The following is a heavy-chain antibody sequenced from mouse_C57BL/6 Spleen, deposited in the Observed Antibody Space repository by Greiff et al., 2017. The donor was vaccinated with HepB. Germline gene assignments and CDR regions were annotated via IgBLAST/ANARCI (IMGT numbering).Heavy chain of an antibody. CDR3: ARSGYYGSSDFDY. CDR1: GYAFSSSW. J-gene: IGHJ2*01. V-gene: IGHV1-82*01. CDR2: IYPGDGDT. Sequence: QVQLQQSGPELVKPGASVKISCKASGYAFSSSWMNWVKQRPGKGLEWIGRIYPGDGDTNYNGKFKGKATLTADKSSSTAYMQLSSLTSEDSAVYFCARSGYYGSSDFDYWGQGTTLTVSS. D-gene: IGHD1-1*01.